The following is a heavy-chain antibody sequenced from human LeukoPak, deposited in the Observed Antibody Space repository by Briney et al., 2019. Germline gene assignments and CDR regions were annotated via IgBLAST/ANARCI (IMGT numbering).Heavy chain of an antibody. J-gene: IGHJ4*02. CDR1: GFTFSSYG. D-gene: IGHD6-13*01. Sequence: GGSLRLSCAASGFTFSSYGMHWVRQAPGKGLEWVAVISYDGSNKYYADSVKGRFTISRDNAKNSLYLQMNSLRAEDTAVYYCARVGTGQQLDYWGQGTLVTVSS. CDR2: ISYDGSNK. CDR3: ARVGTGQQLDY. V-gene: IGHV3-30*03.